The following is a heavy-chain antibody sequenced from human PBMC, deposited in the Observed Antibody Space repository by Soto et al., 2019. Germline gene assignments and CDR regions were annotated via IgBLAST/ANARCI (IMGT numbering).Heavy chain of an antibody. Sequence: PSETLSLTCPFSGGTISSYYWIWIRQPPGKGLEWIAYIYSSGSTYYNPSLKRRVAISIDTSKNQFSLNLSSLTAADTAVYYCASLNLSFDPWGQGTLVTVSS. CDR1: GGTISSYY. J-gene: IGHJ5*02. CDR2: IYSSGST. V-gene: IGHV4-4*09. CDR3: ASLNLSFDP.